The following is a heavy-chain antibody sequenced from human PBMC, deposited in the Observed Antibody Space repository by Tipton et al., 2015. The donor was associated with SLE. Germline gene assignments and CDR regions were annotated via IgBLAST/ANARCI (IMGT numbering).Heavy chain of an antibody. CDR2: IYYSGST. CDR3: ARGGAITMGQGEVDY. D-gene: IGHD3-10*01. Sequence: TLSLTCTVSGGSISSGGYYWSWIRQHPGKGLEWIGYIYYSGSTYYNPSLKSRVTISVDTSKNQFSLKLSSVTAADTAAYYCARGGAITMGQGEVDYWGQGTLVTVSS. V-gene: IGHV4-31*03. CDR1: GGSISSGGYY. J-gene: IGHJ4*02.